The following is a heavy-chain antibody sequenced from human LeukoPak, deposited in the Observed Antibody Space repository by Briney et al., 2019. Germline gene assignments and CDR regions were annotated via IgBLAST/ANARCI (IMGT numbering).Heavy chain of an antibody. CDR1: GGSISSGGYY. V-gene: IGHV4-31*03. CDR3: ARVIDDFWSGYYRNWFDP. Sequence: PSETLSLTCTVSGGSISSGGYYWSWIRQHPGKGLEWIGYIYYSGSTYYNLSLKSRVTISVDTSKNQFSLKLSSVTAADTAVYYCARVIDDFWSGYYRNWFDPWGQGTLVTVSS. CDR2: IYYSGST. J-gene: IGHJ5*02. D-gene: IGHD3-3*01.